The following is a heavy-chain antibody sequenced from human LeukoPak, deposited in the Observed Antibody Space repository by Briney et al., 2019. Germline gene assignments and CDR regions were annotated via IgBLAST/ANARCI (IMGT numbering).Heavy chain of an antibody. Sequence: SETLSLTCTVSGGSISSYYWSWIRQPPGKGLEWIGYIYYSGSTNYNPSLKSRVTISVDTSKNQFSLKLSSVTAADTAVYYCAGGGYYDSSGYYYYYYYVDVWGKGTTVTVSS. CDR2: IYYSGST. D-gene: IGHD3-22*01. V-gene: IGHV4-59*01. J-gene: IGHJ6*03. CDR3: AGGGYYDSSGYYYYYYYVDV. CDR1: GGSISSYY.